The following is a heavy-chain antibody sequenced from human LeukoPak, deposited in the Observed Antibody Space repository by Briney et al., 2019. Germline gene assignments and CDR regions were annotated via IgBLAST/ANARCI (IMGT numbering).Heavy chain of an antibody. Sequence: GGSLRLSCAASGFFSPHSLNWVRQAPGKGLEWLSSIRTGGYIHYAESTKGRFIISRDNARGSLYLQMNSLSAEDTAIYYCAGALCSGGSCYSFNYRGQGTLVTVSS. CDR1: GFFSPHS. J-gene: IGHJ4*02. CDR3: AGALCSGGSCYSFNY. D-gene: IGHD2-15*01. V-gene: IGHV3-21*01. CDR2: IRTGGYI.